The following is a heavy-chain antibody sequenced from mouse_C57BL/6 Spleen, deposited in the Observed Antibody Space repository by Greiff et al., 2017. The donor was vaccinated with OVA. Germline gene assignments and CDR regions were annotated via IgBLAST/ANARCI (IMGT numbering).Heavy chain of an antibody. Sequence: QVQLQQSGAELVRPGTSVKLSCKASGYTFTSYWMHWVKQRPGQGLEWIGVIDPSDSYTNYNQKFKGKATLTVDTSSSTAYMQLSSLTSEDSAVYYCARAGITTVEDYWGQGTTLTVSS. CDR1: GYTFTSYW. D-gene: IGHD1-1*01. CDR3: ARAGITTVEDY. V-gene: IGHV1-59*01. CDR2: IDPSDSYT. J-gene: IGHJ2*01.